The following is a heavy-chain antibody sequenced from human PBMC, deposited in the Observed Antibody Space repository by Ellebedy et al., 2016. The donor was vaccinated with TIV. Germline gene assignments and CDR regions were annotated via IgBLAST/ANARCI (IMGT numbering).Heavy chain of an antibody. J-gene: IGHJ4*02. D-gene: IGHD3-3*01. V-gene: IGHV3-33*06. CDR1: GVTFSDYG. Sequence: GGSLRLSCAASGVTFSDYGMHWVRQAPGKGLEWVAVIWYDGSQIYYADSVKGRFTISRDNSKNTLYLQMNSLRAEDTAVYYCAKDSPYDSWSGYTTYYFDYWGQGTLVTVSS. CDR3: AKDSPYDSWSGYTTYYFDY. CDR2: IWYDGSQI.